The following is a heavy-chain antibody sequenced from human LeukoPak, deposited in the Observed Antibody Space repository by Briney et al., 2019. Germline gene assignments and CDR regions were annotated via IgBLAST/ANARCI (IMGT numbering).Heavy chain of an antibody. D-gene: IGHD5-18*01. CDR3: ARHRGYSYGFDAFDI. CDR2: IYPGDSDT. CDR1: GYSFTSYW. Sequence: GESLKISCKGSGYSFTSYWIGWVRQMPGKGLEWMGIIYPGDSDTRYSPSFQGQVTISADKSISTAYLQWSSLKASDTAMYYCARHRGYSYGFDAFDIWGQGTMVTVSS. J-gene: IGHJ3*02. V-gene: IGHV5-51*01.